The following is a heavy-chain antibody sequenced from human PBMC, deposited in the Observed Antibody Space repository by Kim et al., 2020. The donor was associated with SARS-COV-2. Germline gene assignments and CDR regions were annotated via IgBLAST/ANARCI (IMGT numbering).Heavy chain of an antibody. CDR3: ARRGGIVNNYNY. J-gene: IGHJ4*02. Sequence: HYTPSLQSRVTISVDTSKNQFSLNLRSVTATDTAVYYCARRGGIVNNYNYWGQGTLVTVSS. D-gene: IGHD1-1*01. V-gene: IGHV4-39*01.